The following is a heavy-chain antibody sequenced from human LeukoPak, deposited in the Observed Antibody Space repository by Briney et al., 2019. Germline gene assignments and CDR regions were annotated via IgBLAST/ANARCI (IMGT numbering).Heavy chain of an antibody. D-gene: IGHD3-10*01. CDR2: MNPNSGNT. Sequence: ASVKISCKASGYTSISYYIHWVRQAPGQGLEWMGWMNPNSGNTGYAQKFQGRVTMTRNTSISTAYMELSSLRSEDTAVYYCARRGGAGEYYFDYWGQGTLVTVSS. V-gene: IGHV1-8*02. CDR1: GYTSISYY. J-gene: IGHJ4*02. CDR3: ARRGGAGEYYFDY.